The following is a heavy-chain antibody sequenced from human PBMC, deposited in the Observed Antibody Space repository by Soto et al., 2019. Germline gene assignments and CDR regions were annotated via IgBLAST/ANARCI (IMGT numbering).Heavy chain of an antibody. CDR3: TRRTGTTYAP. CDR2: ITSSGFDI. J-gene: IGHJ5*02. CDR1: GVSLWSSA. V-gene: IGHV3-21*06. D-gene: IGHD1-1*01. Sequence: GGSLGLACAASGVSLWSSAMCGVRQAPGKGLEWVSSITSSGFDIYYADSVKGRFSISRDNAKNSLYLQMNSLRADDTAVYFCTRRTGTTYAPWGQGTLVTVSS.